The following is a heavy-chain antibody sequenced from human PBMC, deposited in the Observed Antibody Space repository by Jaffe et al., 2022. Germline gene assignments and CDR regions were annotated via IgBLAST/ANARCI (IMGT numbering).Heavy chain of an antibody. J-gene: IGHJ6*03. CDR1: GGTFSSYA. Sequence: QVQLVQSGAEVKKPGSSVKVSCKASGGTFSSYAISWVRQAPGQGLEWMGGIIPIFGTANYAQKFQGRVTITADESTSTAYMELSSLRSEDTAVYYCARAGYSGYEVFTIMPENYYYYYMDVWGKGTTVTVSS. CDR3: ARAGYSGYEVFTIMPENYYYYYMDV. V-gene: IGHV1-69*01. CDR2: IIPIFGTA. D-gene: IGHD5-12*01.